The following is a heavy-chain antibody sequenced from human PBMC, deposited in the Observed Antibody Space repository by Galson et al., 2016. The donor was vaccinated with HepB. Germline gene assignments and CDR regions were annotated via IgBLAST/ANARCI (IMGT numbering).Heavy chain of an antibody. D-gene: IGHD3-10*01. V-gene: IGHV3-48*01. CDR1: GFPFSTYG. CDR2: ISASSGTI. J-gene: IGHJ6*02. Sequence: SLRLSCAASGFPFSTYGMSWVRQAPGRGLEWVAYISASSGTIYYADSVKGRFTISRDNANNSLSLQMNRLRAEDTAFYYCARPYTYYFGSGSYFDVLHYGMDVWGQGTTVTVSS. CDR3: ARPYTYYFGSGSYFDVLHYGMDV.